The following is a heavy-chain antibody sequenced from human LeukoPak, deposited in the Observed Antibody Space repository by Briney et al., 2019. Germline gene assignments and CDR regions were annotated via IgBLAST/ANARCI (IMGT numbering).Heavy chain of an antibody. CDR3: ARDRYSSGWFDY. CDR1: GFTVSSNY. J-gene: IGHJ4*02. D-gene: IGHD6-19*01. CDR2: IYSGGST. V-gene: IGHV3-53*01. Sequence: PGGSLRLSCAASGFTVSSNYMSWVRQAPGKGLEWVSVIYSGGSTYYADSVKGRFTISRDNSKNTLYLQMNSLRAEDAAVYYCARDRYSSGWFDYWGQGTLVTVSS.